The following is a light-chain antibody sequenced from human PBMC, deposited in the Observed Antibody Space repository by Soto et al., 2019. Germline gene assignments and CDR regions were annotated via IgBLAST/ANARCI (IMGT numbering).Light chain of an antibody. V-gene: IGKV1-27*01. CDR3: QKYDSAPWT. CDR2: AAS. J-gene: IGKJ1*01. CDR1: QGISNY. Sequence: DIQMTQSPSSLSASVGDRVTITCRARQGISNYLAWYQQKPGKVPKLLIYAASTLQSGVPSRFSGSGSGTDFTITIRSLQPEDVATYYCQKYDSAPWTFGQGTKVEIK.